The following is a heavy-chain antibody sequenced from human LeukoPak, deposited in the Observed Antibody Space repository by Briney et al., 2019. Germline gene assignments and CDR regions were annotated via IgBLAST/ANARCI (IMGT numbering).Heavy chain of an antibody. J-gene: IGHJ4*02. CDR1: GFTFSSYS. D-gene: IGHD2-21*02. CDR2: ISSSGSYI. Sequence: IPGGSLRLSCAASGFTFSSYSMNWVRQAPGKGLEWVSSISSSGSYIDYADSVKGRFTISRDNAKNSLYLQMNSLRAEDTAVYFCARDHGIVVVTASRLDSWGQGTLVTVSS. V-gene: IGHV3-21*01. CDR3: ARDHGIVVVTASRLDS.